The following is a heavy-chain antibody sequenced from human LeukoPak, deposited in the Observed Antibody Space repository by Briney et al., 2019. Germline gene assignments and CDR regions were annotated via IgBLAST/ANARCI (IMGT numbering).Heavy chain of an antibody. J-gene: IGHJ2*01. CDR3: ARIYYDILTGYYWYWYFDL. Sequence: SETLSLTCTVSGGSISSYYWSWIRQPPGKGLEWIGYIYYSGSTNYNPSLKSRVTISVDTSKNQFSLKLSSVTAADTAVYYCARIYYDILTGYYWYWYFDLWGRGTLVTVSS. CDR1: GGSISSYY. V-gene: IGHV4-59*01. CDR2: IYYSGST. D-gene: IGHD3-9*01.